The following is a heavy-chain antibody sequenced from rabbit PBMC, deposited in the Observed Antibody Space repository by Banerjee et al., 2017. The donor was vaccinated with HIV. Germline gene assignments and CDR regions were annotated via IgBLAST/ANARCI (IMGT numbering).Heavy chain of an antibody. J-gene: IGHJ4*01. V-gene: IGHV1S40*01. Sequence: QSLEESGGGLVKPGGTLTLTCTASGFSFSSSDYMCWVRQAPGKRPEWIACIYTGNSGSTWYASWAKGRFTISKTSSTTVTLQMTRLTAADTATYFCARHYYYDLWGQGTLVTVS. CDR2: IYTGNSGST. CDR1: GFSFSSSDY. CDR3: ARHYYYDL. D-gene: IGHD4-1*01.